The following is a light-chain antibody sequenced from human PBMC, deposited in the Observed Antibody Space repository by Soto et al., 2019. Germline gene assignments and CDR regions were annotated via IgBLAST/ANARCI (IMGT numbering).Light chain of an antibody. Sequence: QSVLTQPASVSGSPGQSITISCTGTSSDVGSYNLVSWYQQHPGKAPKLMIYGGSKRPSGVSNRFSGSKSGNTASLTISGLQSEDEADYYCCSYAGSSTVVFGVGTKLAVL. CDR1: SSDVGSYNL. CDR3: CSYAGSSTVV. J-gene: IGLJ2*01. V-gene: IGLV2-23*01. CDR2: GGS.